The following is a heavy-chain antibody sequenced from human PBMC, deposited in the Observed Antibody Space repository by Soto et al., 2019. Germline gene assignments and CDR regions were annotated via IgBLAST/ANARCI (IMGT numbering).Heavy chain of an antibody. CDR1: GFTFSNYA. V-gene: IGHV3-64*02. CDR2: ISDNGGTT. J-gene: IGHJ4*02. Sequence: EVQLVESGEGLVQPVGSLRLSCAASGFTFSNYAMHWVRQAPGKGLEYVSAISDNGGTTYYADSVKGRFTISRDNSKNTLYIQMGSLRAEDMAVYYCARGPSTVATWLDYWGQGTLVTVSS. D-gene: IGHD4-17*01. CDR3: ARGPSTVATWLDY.